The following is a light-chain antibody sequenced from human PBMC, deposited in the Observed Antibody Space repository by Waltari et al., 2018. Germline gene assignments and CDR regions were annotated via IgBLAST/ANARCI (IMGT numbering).Light chain of an antibody. Sequence: DIVMTQTPLSSPVTLGQPASISCRPSQSLVHRNGNTYLSWLQQRPGQPPRLLTYKICNRFPGVPGRFSGSGAGTDFTLKISRVEAEDVGIYYCLQATKFPRTFGQGTRLEIK. V-gene: IGKV2-24*01. CDR1: QSLVHRNGNTY. CDR3: LQATKFPRT. CDR2: KIC. J-gene: IGKJ1*01.